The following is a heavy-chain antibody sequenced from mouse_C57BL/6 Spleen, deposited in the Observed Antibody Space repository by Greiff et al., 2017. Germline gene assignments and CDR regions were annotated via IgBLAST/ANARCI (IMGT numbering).Heavy chain of an antibody. CDR1: GYTFTSYW. D-gene: IGHD3-2*02. V-gene: IGHV1-55*01. Sequence: QVQLKQPGAELVKPGASVKMSCKASGYTFTSYWITWVKQRPGQGLEWIGDLYPGSGSTNYNEKFKSKATLPVDTSSSTAYMQLISLTSEDSAVYYCARETTAQATWAYWGQGTLVTVSA. J-gene: IGHJ3*01. CDR3: ARETTAQATWAY. CDR2: LYPGSGST.